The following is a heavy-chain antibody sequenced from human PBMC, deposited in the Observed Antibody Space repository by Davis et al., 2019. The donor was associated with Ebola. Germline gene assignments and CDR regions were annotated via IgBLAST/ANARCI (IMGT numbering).Heavy chain of an antibody. D-gene: IGHD6-6*01. J-gene: IGHJ4*02. V-gene: IGHV4-59*08. Sequence: SETLSLTCTVSGGSISTYYWSWIRQPPGKGLEWIGYIYYSGSTNYNPSLKSRLTMSVDTSKNQFSLRLTSVTAADTAVYYCARRLGSGRPYFDYWGQGALVTVSS. CDR3: ARRLGSGRPYFDY. CDR2: IYYSGST. CDR1: GGSISTYY.